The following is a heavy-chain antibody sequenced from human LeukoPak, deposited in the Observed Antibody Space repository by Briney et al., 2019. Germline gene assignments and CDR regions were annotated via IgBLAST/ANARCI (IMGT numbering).Heavy chain of an antibody. Sequence: SETLSLTCAVYGGSFSGYYWSWIRQPPGKGLEWIGEINHSGSTNYNPSLKSRVTISVDTSKNQFSLKLSSVTAADTAVYYCARVRILRFLEWLLKDAFDIWGQGTMVTVSS. CDR3: ARVRILRFLEWLLKDAFDI. V-gene: IGHV4-34*01. J-gene: IGHJ3*02. CDR2: INHSGST. D-gene: IGHD3-3*01. CDR1: GGSFSGYY.